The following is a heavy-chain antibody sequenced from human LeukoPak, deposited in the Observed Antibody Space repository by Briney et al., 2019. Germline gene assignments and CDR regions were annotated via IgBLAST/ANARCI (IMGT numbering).Heavy chain of an antibody. Sequence: GGSLRLSCAASGFTFSNKSMNWVRQAPGKGLEWVSDISPSSSTIYYADSVQGRFTLSRDKAKDALSLQMNSMRAEDTAVYYCASSRSLGNWGQGTLVTVSS. V-gene: IGHV3-48*01. J-gene: IGHJ4*02. CDR3: ASSRSLGN. CDR2: ISPSSSTI. CDR1: GFTFSNKS. D-gene: IGHD6-13*01.